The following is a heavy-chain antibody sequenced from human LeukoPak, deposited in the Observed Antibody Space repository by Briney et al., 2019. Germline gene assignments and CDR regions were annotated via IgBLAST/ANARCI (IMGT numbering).Heavy chain of an antibody. CDR3: ARQSNYVLDY. CDR1: GFTFSSYW. D-gene: IGHD4/OR15-4a*01. J-gene: IGHJ4*02. V-gene: IGHV3-74*01. CDR2: INSDGGST. Sequence: PGGSLRLSCAASGFTFSSYWMHWVRQAPGKGLLWVSRINSDGGSTNYADSVKGRFTISRDNAKNTLYLHMNSLRAEDTAMYYCARQSNYVLDYWGQGTLVTVSS.